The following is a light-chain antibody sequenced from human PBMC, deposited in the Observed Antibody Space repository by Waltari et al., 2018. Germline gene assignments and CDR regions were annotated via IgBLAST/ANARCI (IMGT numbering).Light chain of an antibody. CDR1: NSNVRTNY. CDR3: AAWNDSLSVV. CDR2: RND. J-gene: IGLJ2*01. Sequence: QSVLAQPPSPSGTPGQRVTISCSANNSNVRTNYVFWYQQLPGTTPKLLIHRNDQRPSGVPDRFSASKSGTSASLAISGLRSEDEADYYCAAWNDSLSVVFGGGTKLTVL. V-gene: IGLV1-47*01.